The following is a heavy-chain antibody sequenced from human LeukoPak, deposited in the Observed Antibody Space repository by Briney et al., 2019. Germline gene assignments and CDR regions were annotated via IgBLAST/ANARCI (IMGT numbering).Heavy chain of an antibody. J-gene: IGHJ5*02. CDR3: ARDIVVVPAARGWFDP. D-gene: IGHD2-2*01. CDR2: ISSSSSTI. CDR1: GFTFSSYS. Sequence: GGSLRLSCAASGFTFSSYSMNWVRQAPGKGLEWVSYISSSSSTIYYADSVKGRFTIPRDNAKNSLYLQMNSLRAEDTAVYYCARDIVVVPAARGWFDPWGQGTLVTVSS. V-gene: IGHV3-48*04.